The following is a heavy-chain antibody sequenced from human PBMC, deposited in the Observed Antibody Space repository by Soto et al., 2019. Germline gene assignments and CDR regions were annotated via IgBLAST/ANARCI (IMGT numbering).Heavy chain of an antibody. CDR2: IGDRGTTT. J-gene: IGHJ6*02. D-gene: IGHD4-17*01. CDR3: AKDRLGDYYYYGMDV. V-gene: IGHV3-23*01. Sequence: EVQLLQSGGGLVQPGGSLRLSCVGSGFTFSRHAMIWVRQTPGKGLEWVSGIGDRGTTTYYADSVKGRFTISRDNSGNTLFLQMDSLRAEDTAVYYCAKDRLGDYYYYGMDVWGQGTTVTVS. CDR1: GFTFSRHA.